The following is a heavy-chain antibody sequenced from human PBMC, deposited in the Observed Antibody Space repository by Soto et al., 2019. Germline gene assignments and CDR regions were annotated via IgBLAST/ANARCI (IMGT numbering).Heavy chain of an antibody. D-gene: IGHD3-3*01. Sequence: GVSLRLSCAASGFTFSGSAMHWVRQASGKGLEWVGRIRSKANSYATAYAASVKGRFTISRDDSKNTAYLQMNSLKTEDTAVYYCTRHYYDFWSGYYTPDYYYGMDVWGQGTTVTVSS. CDR2: IRSKANSYAT. CDR1: GFTFSGSA. CDR3: TRHYYDFWSGYYTPDYYYGMDV. J-gene: IGHJ6*02. V-gene: IGHV3-73*01.